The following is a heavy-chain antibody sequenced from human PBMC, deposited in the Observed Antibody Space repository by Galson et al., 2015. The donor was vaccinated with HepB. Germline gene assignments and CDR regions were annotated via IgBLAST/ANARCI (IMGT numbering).Heavy chain of an antibody. CDR3: AKSKESGFDY. CDR2: ISYDGSNK. J-gene: IGHJ4*02. Sequence: SLRLSCAASGFTFSSYGMRWVRQAPGKGLEWVAVISYDGSNKYYADSVKGRFTISRDNSKNTLYLQMNSLRAEDTAVYYCAKSKESGFDYWGQGTLVTVSS. V-gene: IGHV3-30*18. CDR1: GFTFSSYG. D-gene: IGHD3-10*01.